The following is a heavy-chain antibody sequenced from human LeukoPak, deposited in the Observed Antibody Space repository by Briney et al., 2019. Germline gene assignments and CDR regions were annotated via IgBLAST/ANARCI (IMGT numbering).Heavy chain of an antibody. CDR2: INHSGST. CDR3: ASSHYGSGIYNFDY. D-gene: IGHD3-10*01. J-gene: IGHJ4*02. V-gene: IGHV4-34*01. CDR1: GGSFSGYY. Sequence: SETLSLTCAVYGGSFSGYYWSWIRQPPGKGLEWIGEINHSGSTNYNPSLKSRVTISVDTSKNQFSLELSSLTSVATAVYYCASSHYGSGIYNFDYWGKGTLVTVSS.